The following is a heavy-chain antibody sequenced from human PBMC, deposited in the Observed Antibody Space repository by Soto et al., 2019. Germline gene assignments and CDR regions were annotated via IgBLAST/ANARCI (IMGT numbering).Heavy chain of an antibody. CDR2: VNPNSGGT. D-gene: IGHD3-3*01. CDR1: GYTFTGYY. J-gene: IGHJ6*02. Sequence: GASVKVSCKASGYTFTGYYMHWVRQAPGQGLEGMGWVNPNSGGTNYAQKFQGRVTMTRDTSISTAYMELSRLRSDDTAVYYCARGEAVTYYDFWSGYRHYYGMDVWGQGTTVTVSS. CDR3: ARGEAVTYYDFWSGYRHYYGMDV. V-gene: IGHV1-2*02.